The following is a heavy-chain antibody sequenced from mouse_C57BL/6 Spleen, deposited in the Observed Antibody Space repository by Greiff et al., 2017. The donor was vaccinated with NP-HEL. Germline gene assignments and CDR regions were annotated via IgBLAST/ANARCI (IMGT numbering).Heavy chain of an antibody. D-gene: IGHD1-1*01. CDR2: IYPGDGDT. Sequence: QVQLQQSGPELVKPGASVKISCKASGYAFSSSWMNWVKQRPGKGLEWIGRIYPGDGDTNYNGKFKGKATLTADKSSSTAYMQLSSLTSEDSAVYFCARNPGSSFYYAMDYWGQGTSVTVSS. CDR1: GYAFSSSW. J-gene: IGHJ4*01. CDR3: ARNPGSSFYYAMDY. V-gene: IGHV1-82*01.